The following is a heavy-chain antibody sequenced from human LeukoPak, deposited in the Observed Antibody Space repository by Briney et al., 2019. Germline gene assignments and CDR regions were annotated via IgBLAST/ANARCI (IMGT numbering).Heavy chain of an antibody. D-gene: IGHD5-18*01. Sequence: TSETLSLTCTVSGGSTSANNYYWGWIRQPPGKGLEWIGSIYYSGSTYYNPSLKSRVSISVDTFKNQLSLKLTSVTAAGTSVYYCARLRGYSYGSMDYWGQGTLVTVSS. J-gene: IGHJ4*02. CDR2: IYYSGST. CDR3: ARLRGYSYGSMDY. V-gene: IGHV4-39*01. CDR1: GGSTSANNYY.